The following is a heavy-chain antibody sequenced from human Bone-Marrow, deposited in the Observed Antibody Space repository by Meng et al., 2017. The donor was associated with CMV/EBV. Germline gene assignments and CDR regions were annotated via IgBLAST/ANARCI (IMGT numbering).Heavy chain of an antibody. J-gene: IGHJ6*02. Sequence: GGSLRLSCAASGFTFSSYSMNWVRQAPGKGLEWVAFIRYDGSNKYYADSVKGRFTISRDNSKNTLYLQMNSLRAEDTAVYYCARDQYYDFWSGYPYYYYYGMDVWGQGTTVTVSS. V-gene: IGHV3-30*02. CDR2: IRYDGSNK. CDR3: ARDQYYDFWSGYPYYYYYGMDV. CDR1: GFTFSSYS. D-gene: IGHD3-3*01.